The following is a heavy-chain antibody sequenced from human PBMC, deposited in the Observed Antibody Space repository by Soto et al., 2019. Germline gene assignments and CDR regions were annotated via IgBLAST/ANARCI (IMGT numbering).Heavy chain of an antibody. V-gene: IGHV3-74*01. D-gene: IGHD2-15*01. J-gene: IGHJ6*03. Sequence: EVKLVGSGGGLVQPGGSLRLSCAASGFTFSNYWMYWVRQAPGQGLVWVSRINSDGSVSRYADSVKGRLTISRDNVKNTLYLQMNSLRVEDTAVYYCARGDCVGGSCYSLAGSFYYYMDVWGKGTTVTVFS. CDR3: ARGDCVGGSCYSLAGSFYYYMDV. CDR2: INSDGSVS. CDR1: GFTFSNYW.